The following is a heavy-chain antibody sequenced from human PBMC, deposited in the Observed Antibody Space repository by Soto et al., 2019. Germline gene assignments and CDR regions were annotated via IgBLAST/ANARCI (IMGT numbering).Heavy chain of an antibody. D-gene: IGHD3-10*01. J-gene: IGHJ4*02. CDR3: EKDTGADY. V-gene: IGHV3-30*18. CDR2: ISYDGSDQ. CDR1: GFTFSSYG. Sequence: QVQLVESGGGVVQPASSLRLSCAASGFTFSSYGMYWVRQAPGKGLEWVARISYDGSDQFYGDSVKGRFTISRDNSKNTLYLQRNSLRSEETAVYYCEKDTGADYWGQGTVVTVSA.